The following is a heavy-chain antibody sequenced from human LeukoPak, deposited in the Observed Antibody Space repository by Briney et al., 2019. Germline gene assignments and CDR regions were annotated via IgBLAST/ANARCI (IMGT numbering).Heavy chain of an antibody. V-gene: IGHV4-59*01. CDR2: IYYSEST. J-gene: IGHJ4*02. CDR3: ARETSYYDILTGMNYYFDY. D-gene: IGHD3-9*01. CDR1: GGSISSYD. Sequence: SETLSLTCTVSGGSISSYDWSWIRQPPGKGLEWIGYIYYSESTNYNASLKSRVTISVDTSKNQISLKLSSVTAADTAVYYCARETSYYDILTGMNYYFDYWGQGTLVTVSS.